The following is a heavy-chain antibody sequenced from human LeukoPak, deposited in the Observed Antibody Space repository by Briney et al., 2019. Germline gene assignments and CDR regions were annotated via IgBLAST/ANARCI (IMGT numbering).Heavy chain of an antibody. CDR1: GFIFNNYA. D-gene: IGHD6-25*01. V-gene: IGHV3-23*01. Sequence: GGSLRLSCAGSGFIFNNYALSWVRQTPGKGLEWVSAISGSGRNTYYADSVKGRFTISRDNSRSTVDLQMNSLRVEDTGIYYCARDEIPSGTWGQGTMFIVSS. CDR2: ISGSGRNT. CDR3: ARDEIPSGT. J-gene: IGHJ3*01.